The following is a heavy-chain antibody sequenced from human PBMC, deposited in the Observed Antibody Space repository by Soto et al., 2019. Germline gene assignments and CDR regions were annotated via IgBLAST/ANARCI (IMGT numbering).Heavy chain of an antibody. Sequence: AGGSLRLSCAASGFTFSGSAMHWVRQASGKGLEWVGRIRSKANSYATAYAASVKGRFTISRDDSKNTAYLQMNSLKTEDTAVYYCTAVIPGYSSGWYDCWGQGTLVTVSS. D-gene: IGHD6-19*01. J-gene: IGHJ4*02. V-gene: IGHV3-73*01. CDR3: TAVIPGYSSGWYDC. CDR1: GFTFSGSA. CDR2: IRSKANSYAT.